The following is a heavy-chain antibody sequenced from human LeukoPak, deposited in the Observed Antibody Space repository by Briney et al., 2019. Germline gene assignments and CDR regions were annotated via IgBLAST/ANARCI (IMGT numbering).Heavy chain of an antibody. V-gene: IGHV3-48*04. J-gene: IGHJ3*02. CDR3: ARAIAAGAFDI. Sequence: GGSLRLSCAASGFIFSNYTMNWVRQAPGKGLEWVSRISSTSGTIYYADSVKGRFTFSRDNGKNTLYLQMNSLRAEDTAVYYCARAIAAGAFDIWGQGTTVTVSS. CDR2: ISSTSGTI. CDR1: GFIFSNYT. D-gene: IGHD6-25*01.